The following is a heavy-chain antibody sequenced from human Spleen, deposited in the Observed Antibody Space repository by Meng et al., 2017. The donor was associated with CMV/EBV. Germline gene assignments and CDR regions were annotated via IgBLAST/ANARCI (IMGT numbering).Heavy chain of an antibody. Sequence: AALHYYAIAGVRPAHRQGLGWMGGIITIFSTPDYAQKYEGRITISTDESTRTVSIEVRSLRSEDTAVFYCATGRGFEELLRPDYFDYWGQGTLVTVSS. D-gene: IGHD1-26*01. J-gene: IGHJ4*02. CDR3: ATGRGFEELLRPDYFDY. V-gene: IGHV1-69*05. CDR2: IITIFSTP. CDR1: AALHYYA.